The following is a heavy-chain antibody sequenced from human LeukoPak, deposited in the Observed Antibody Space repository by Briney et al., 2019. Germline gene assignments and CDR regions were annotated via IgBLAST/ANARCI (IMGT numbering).Heavy chain of an antibody. D-gene: IGHD6-13*01. CDR3: ANLYSSSWYGGYYFDY. J-gene: IGHJ4*02. Sequence: PGGSLRLSCAASGFTFSSYSMDWVRQAPGKGLEWVSSISSSSSYMYYADSVKGRFTISRDNAKNSLYLQMNSLRAEDTAVYYCANLYSSSWYGGYYFDYWGQGTLVTVSS. CDR2: ISSSSSYM. V-gene: IGHV3-21*01. CDR1: GFTFSSYS.